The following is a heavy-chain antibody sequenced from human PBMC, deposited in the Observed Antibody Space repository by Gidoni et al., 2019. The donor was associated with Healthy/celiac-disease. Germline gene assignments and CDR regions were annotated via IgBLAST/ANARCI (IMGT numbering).Heavy chain of an antibody. CDR1: GGSISSYY. Sequence: QVHLQASAPGLVKPSETLSLTCTFSGGSISSYYWRLIRQPAGKGLEWIGRIYTSGSTNYNPYSKSRVTMAVDTSKNQFSLKLSSVTAADTAVYYCARDGADYDFWSGYSPGGNWFDPWGQGTLVTVSS. D-gene: IGHD3-3*01. CDR3: ARDGADYDFWSGYSPGGNWFDP. V-gene: IGHV4-4*07. J-gene: IGHJ5*02. CDR2: IYTSGST.